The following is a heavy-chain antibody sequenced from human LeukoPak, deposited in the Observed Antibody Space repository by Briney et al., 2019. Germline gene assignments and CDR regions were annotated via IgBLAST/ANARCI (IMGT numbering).Heavy chain of an antibody. CDR2: ISGSGGST. D-gene: IGHD3-3*01. J-gene: IGHJ4*02. V-gene: IGHV3-23*01. CDR1: GFTFSSYA. Sequence: GGSLRLSCAASGFTFSSYAMSWVRQAPGKGLEWVSAISGSGGSTYYADSVKGRFTISRDNSKNTLYLQMNSLRAEDTAVYYCAKEVPLYYDFWSGYLYFDYWGQGTLVTVPS. CDR3: AKEVPLYYDFWSGYLYFDY.